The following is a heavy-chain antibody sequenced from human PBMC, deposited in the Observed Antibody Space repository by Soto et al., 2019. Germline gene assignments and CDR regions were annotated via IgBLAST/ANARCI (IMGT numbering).Heavy chain of an antibody. CDR3: VREPWGFSGSWYDY. V-gene: IGHV3-74*03. CDR1: KFSFNNYW. Sequence: PGGSLRLSCAASKFSFNNYWMHWVRQVPGKGPVWVSRINHDGSRTEYADSVKSRFTISRDNTKNTLYLQMNSLRVDDTAMYYCVREPWGFSGSWYDYWGQGTLVTVSS. J-gene: IGHJ4*02. D-gene: IGHD5-12*01. CDR2: INHDGSRT.